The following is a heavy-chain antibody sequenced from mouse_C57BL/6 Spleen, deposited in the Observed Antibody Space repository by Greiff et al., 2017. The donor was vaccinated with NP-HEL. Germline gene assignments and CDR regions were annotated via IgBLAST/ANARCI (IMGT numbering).Heavy chain of an antibody. CDR2: IFPGSGGT. D-gene: IGHD2-2*01. CDR1: GYTFTGYW. V-gene: IGHV1-9*01. CDR3: ARSGDGYEFAD. J-gene: IGHJ3*01. Sequence: VQLQQSGAELMKPGASVKLSCKASGYTFTGYWMKWVKQRPGHGLEWIGEIFPGSGGTNYNEKFKGKATFTVDTSSNTAYMQLSSLTTEDSAIYYCARSGDGYEFADWGQGTTLTVSA.